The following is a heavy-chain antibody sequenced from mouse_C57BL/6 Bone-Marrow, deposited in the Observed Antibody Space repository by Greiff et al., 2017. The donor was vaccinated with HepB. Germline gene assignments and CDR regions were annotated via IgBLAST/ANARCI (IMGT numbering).Heavy chain of an antibody. D-gene: IGHD4-1*02. V-gene: IGHV1-54*01. CDR2: INPGSGGT. CDR3: ARGAPNWEGAWFAY. J-gene: IGHJ3*01. Sequence: QVQLQQSGAELVRPGTSVKVSCKASGYAFTNYLIEWVKQRPGQGLEWIGVINPGSGGTNYNEKFKGKATLTADKSSSTAYMQLSSLTSEDSAVYFCARGAPNWEGAWFAYWGQGTLVTVSA. CDR1: GYAFTNYL.